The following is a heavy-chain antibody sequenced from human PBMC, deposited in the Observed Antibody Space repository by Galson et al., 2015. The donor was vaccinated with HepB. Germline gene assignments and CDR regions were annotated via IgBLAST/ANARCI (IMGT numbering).Heavy chain of an antibody. V-gene: IGHV1-69*13. CDR3: ARSGWNYRNWFDP. J-gene: IGHJ5*02. CDR2: IIPIFGTV. CDR1: GDTFSSYA. Sequence: SVKVSCKASGDTFSSYAISWVRQAPGQGLEWMGRIIPIFGTVNYAQKFQGSVTITADESTSTAYMELSSLRSEDTAVYYCARSGWNYRNWFDPWGQGTLVTVSS. D-gene: IGHD1-7*01.